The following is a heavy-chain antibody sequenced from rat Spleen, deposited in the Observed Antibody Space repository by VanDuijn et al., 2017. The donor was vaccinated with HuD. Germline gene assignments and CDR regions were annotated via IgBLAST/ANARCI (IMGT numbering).Heavy chain of an antibody. CDR2: ISNSGST. V-gene: IGHV3-1*01. CDR3: ARRYYGPFEC. Sequence: EVQLQESGPGLVKTSQSLSLTCSVTGYSITSNYWGWIRKFPGNKMEWMGYISNSGSTSYNPSLKSRISISRDTSKNQFFLQLNSVTAEDTATYYCARRYYGPFECWGQGVMVTVSS. J-gene: IGHJ2*01. D-gene: IGHD1-7*01. CDR1: GYSITSNY.